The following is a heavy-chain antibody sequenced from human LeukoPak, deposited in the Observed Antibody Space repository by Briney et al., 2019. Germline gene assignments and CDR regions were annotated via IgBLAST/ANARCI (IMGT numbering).Heavy chain of an antibody. V-gene: IGHV5-51*01. Sequence: GGSLQISCQCSGYTFTTYCIGWAGQLPGKGLEWMGIIYPGDSDTRYSPSFQGQVTISADKSINTAYLQWSSLKASDTAMYYCTRRQSGSHAAGHWGQGTLVTVSS. J-gene: IGHJ4*02. CDR1: GYTFTTYC. CDR2: IYPGDSDT. CDR3: TRRQSGSHAAGH. D-gene: IGHD1-26*01.